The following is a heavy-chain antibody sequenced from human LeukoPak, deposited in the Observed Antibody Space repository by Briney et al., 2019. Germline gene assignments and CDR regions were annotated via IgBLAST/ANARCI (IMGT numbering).Heavy chain of an antibody. Sequence: GESLQISCEGSGYNFTVYWIGWVRQLPGKGLEWMGIIYSGDSDTNYSPSFQGQVTISADKSISTAYLQWSSLKASDTAMYYCARGGPEMYFDYWGQGTLVTVSP. CDR3: ARGGPEMYFDY. V-gene: IGHV5-51*01. CDR2: IYSGDSDT. CDR1: GYNFTVYW. J-gene: IGHJ4*02.